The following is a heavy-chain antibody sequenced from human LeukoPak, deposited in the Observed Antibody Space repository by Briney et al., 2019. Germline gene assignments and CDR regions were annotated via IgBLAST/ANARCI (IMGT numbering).Heavy chain of an antibody. V-gene: IGHV4-30-4*01. J-gene: IGHJ5*01. CDR2: IFYTGRT. D-gene: IGHD3-9*01. Sequence: SETLSLTCTVSGGSISSFDYYGSWIRQPPGKGLEWIGHIFYTGRTYHNSSLESRLTMSVDTSKNQFSLNLSSVTAADTAVYYCARIDWVHNWIDSWGQGTLVTVSS. CDR1: GGSISSFDYY. CDR3: ARIDWVHNWIDS.